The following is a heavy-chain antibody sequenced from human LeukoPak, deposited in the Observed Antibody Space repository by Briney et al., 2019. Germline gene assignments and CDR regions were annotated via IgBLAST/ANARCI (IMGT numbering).Heavy chain of an antibody. CDR2: ISSSSSYI. J-gene: IGHJ4*02. CDR3: ARIHKGVGAFNFDY. V-gene: IGHV3-21*01. CDR1: GFTFSSYS. Sequence: GGSLRLSCAASGFTFSSYSMNWVRQAPGKGLEWVSSISSSSSYIYYADSVKGRFTISRDNAKNSLYLQVNSLRAEDTAVYYCARIHKGVGAFNFDYWGQGTLVTVSS. D-gene: IGHD1-26*01.